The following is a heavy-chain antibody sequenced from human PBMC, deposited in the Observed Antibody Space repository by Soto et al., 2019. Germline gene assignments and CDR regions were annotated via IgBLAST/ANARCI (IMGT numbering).Heavy chain of an antibody. D-gene: IGHD1-26*01. CDR1: GGSFSRDRFI. V-gene: IGHV4-31*03. Sequence: PSETLSLTCSVSGGSFSRDRFIWSWVRQFPGKGLEWIGYIYYSGTTYYNPSLRSRVIMSVDTSKNQFSLKLSSVTAADTAVYYCARDHKWDGMDVWGQGTTVT. CDR3: ARDHKWDGMDV. CDR2: IYYSGTT. J-gene: IGHJ6*02.